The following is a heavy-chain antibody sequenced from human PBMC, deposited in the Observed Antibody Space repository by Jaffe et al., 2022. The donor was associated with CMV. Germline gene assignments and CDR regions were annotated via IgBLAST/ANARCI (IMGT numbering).Heavy chain of an antibody. Sequence: EVQLVESGGGLVQPGGSLRLSCAASGFTFSSYSMNWVRQAPGKGLEWVSYISSSSSTIYYADSVKGRFTISRDNAKNSLYLQMNSLRDEDTAVYYCARDPTPDGYSSGWWVWGQGTMVTVSS. CDR1: GFTFSSYS. CDR3: ARDPTPDGYSSGWWV. V-gene: IGHV3-48*02. J-gene: IGHJ3*01. CDR2: ISSSSSTI. D-gene: IGHD6-19*01.